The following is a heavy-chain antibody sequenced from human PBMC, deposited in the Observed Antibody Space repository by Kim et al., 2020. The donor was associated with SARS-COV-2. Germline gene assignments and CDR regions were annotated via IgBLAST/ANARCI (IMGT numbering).Heavy chain of an antibody. D-gene: IGHD5-18*01. Sequence: GGSLRLSCGASGFSFSAYGMHWVRQAPGKGLEWVAGILYHGNTKYYADSVRGRFAISRDNSKNTLYLQIYSLRPEDTAVYYCANLDAAVYAMDVWGQGTT. CDR1: GFSFSAYG. CDR3: ANLDAAVYAMDV. V-gene: IGHV3-30*18. J-gene: IGHJ6*02. CDR2: ILYHGNTK.